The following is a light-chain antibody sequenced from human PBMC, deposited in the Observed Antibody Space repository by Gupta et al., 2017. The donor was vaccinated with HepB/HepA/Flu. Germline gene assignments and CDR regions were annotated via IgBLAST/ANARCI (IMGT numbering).Light chain of an antibody. Sequence: QSVLTQPPAVSGAPVQRASISCTGSSSNNGAGYDVHWYQQLPGTAPKLLIYDNTNRPSGVPDRFSGSNSGTSASLAITGLQAEDEDAYYCQSYDTSLGGPYVFGTGTKVTVL. V-gene: IGLV1-40*01. J-gene: IGLJ1*01. CDR2: DNT. CDR3: QSYDTSLGGPYV. CDR1: SSNNGAGYD.